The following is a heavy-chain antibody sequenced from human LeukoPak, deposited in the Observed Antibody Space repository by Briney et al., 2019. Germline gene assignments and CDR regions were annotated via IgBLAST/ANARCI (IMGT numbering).Heavy chain of an antibody. Sequence: GGSLRLSCAASGFTFSSYSMNWVRQAPGKGLEWVSSTSSSSSTIYYADSVKGRFTISRDNAKNSLYLQMNSLRAEDTAVYYCARESPQLSSFDYWGQGTLVTVSS. J-gene: IGHJ4*02. CDR2: TSSSSSTI. V-gene: IGHV3-48*01. CDR1: GFTFSSYS. CDR3: ARESPQLSSFDY. D-gene: IGHD2-2*01.